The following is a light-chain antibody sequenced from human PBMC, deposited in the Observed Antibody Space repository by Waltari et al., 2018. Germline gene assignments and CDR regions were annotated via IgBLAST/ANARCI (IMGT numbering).Light chain of an antibody. J-gene: IGKJ1*01. Sequence: DVVMTQSPLFLPITPGQPASMTCRSSQSLLQSNGNTYLSWFLQRPGQHPRRLIYRVSNRDSWVPDRFSGSGAGTDFTLKISRVEAEDVGIYYCMQGTHFPPWTFGQGTKVEIK. V-gene: IGKV2-30*02. CDR1: QSLLQSNGNTY. CDR3: MQGTHFPPWT. CDR2: RVS.